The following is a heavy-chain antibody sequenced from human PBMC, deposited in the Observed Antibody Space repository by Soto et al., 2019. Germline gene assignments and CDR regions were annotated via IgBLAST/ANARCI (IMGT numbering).Heavy chain of an antibody. CDR3: AKDSGIAVAGRLGY. CDR2: ISGSGGST. J-gene: IGHJ4*02. V-gene: IGHV3-23*01. Sequence: GGSLRLSCAASGFTFSSYAMSWVRQAPGKGLEWVSAISGSGGSTYYADSVKGRFTISRDNSKNTLYLQMNSLRAEDTAVYYCAKDSGIAVAGRLGYWGQGTLVTVSS. CDR1: GFTFSSYA. D-gene: IGHD6-19*01.